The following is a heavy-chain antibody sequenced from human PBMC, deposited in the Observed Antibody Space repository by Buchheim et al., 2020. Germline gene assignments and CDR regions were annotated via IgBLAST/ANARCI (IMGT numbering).Heavy chain of an antibody. CDR1: GGSISSYY. CDR3: ARRYYDYVWGSYRFDY. V-gene: IGHV4-59*08. CDR2: IYYSGST. Sequence: QVQLQESGPGLVKPSETLSLTCTVSGGSISSYYWSWIRQPPGKGLEWIGYIYYSGSTNYNPSLKIRVTISVDTSKNKFSLKLSSVTAADTAVYYCARRYYDYVWGSYRFDYWGQGTL. D-gene: IGHD3-16*02. J-gene: IGHJ4*02.